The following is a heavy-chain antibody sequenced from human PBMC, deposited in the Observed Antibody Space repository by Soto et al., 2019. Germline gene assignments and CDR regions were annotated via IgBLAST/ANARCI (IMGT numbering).Heavy chain of an antibody. CDR1: GFTFSDYY. Sequence: GGSLRLSCAASGFTFSDYYMSWIRQAPGKGLEWVSYISSSGSTIYYADSVKGRFTISRDNAKNSLYLQMNSLRAEDTAVYYCASRSGWYDYYYYYMDVWGKGTTVTVSS. D-gene: IGHD6-19*01. J-gene: IGHJ6*03. CDR2: ISSSGSTI. CDR3: ASRSGWYDYYYYYMDV. V-gene: IGHV3-11*01.